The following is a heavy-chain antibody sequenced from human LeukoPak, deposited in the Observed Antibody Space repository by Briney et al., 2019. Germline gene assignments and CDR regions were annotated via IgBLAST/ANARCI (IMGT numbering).Heavy chain of an antibody. CDR2: INPNSGGT. V-gene: IGHV1-2*02. J-gene: IGHJ4*02. CDR3: ARGVAPPEGSGSYYVDY. Sequence: GASVKVSCKAFGYTFTGYYMHWVRQAPGQGLEWMGWINPNSGGTNYAQKFQGRVTMTRDTSISTAYMELSRLRSDDTAVYYCARGVAPPEGSGSYYVDYWGQGTLVTVSS. CDR1: GYTFTGYY. D-gene: IGHD3-10*01.